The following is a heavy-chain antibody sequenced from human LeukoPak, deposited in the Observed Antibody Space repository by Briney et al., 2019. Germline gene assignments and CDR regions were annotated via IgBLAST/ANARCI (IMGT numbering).Heavy chain of an antibody. J-gene: IGHJ3*01. CDR1: GGSISSYC. CDR2: IYPRVNT. D-gene: IGHD4-23*01. V-gene: IGHV4-4*07. CDR3: ARPSLDYGGIDAFDF. Sequence: SETLSLTCAVPGGSISSYCWSWIRQTAGKGLERIGRIYPRVNTNYNPSLKSRVTMSVDTAKNQLSLKMRAVTAADTAVYFCARPSLDYGGIDAFDFWGQGTLVTVSS.